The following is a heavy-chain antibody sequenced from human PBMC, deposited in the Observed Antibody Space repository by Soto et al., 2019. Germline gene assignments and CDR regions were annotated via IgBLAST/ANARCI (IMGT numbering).Heavy chain of an antibody. Sequence: GGSLRLSCAASGFTFSSYGMHWVRQAPGKGLEWVAVISYDGSNKYYADSVKGRFTISRDNSKNTLYLQMNSLRAEDTAVYYCAKDEGHSGYDWEIDYWGQGTLVTVSS. D-gene: IGHD5-12*01. V-gene: IGHV3-30*18. J-gene: IGHJ4*02. CDR3: AKDEGHSGYDWEIDY. CDR1: GFTFSSYG. CDR2: ISYDGSNK.